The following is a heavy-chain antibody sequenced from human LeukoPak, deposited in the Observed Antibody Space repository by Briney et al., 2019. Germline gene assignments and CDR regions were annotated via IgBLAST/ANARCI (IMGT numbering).Heavy chain of an antibody. D-gene: IGHD2-21*02. CDR3: VRDRVTALDS. J-gene: IGHJ4*02. V-gene: IGHV4-39*02. CDR1: GGSISSSSYY. Sequence: SETLSLTCTVSGGSISSSSYYWGWIRQPPGKGLEWIGSIYYSGSTYYNPSLKSRVTISVDTSKNQFSLKLSSVTAADTAVYYCVRDRVTALDSWGQGILVTVSS. CDR2: IYYSGST.